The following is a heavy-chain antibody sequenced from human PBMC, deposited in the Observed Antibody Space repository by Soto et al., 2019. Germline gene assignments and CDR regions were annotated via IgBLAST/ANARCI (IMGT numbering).Heavy chain of an antibody. D-gene: IGHD6-19*01. Sequence: GGSLRLSCSASGFTFSSYAMHWFRQAPGKGLEYVSAISSNGGSTYYADSVKGRFTISRDNSKNTLYLQMSSLRAEDTAVYYCVKDRKYSSGRDAFDIWGQGTMVTVSS. V-gene: IGHV3-64D*08. J-gene: IGHJ3*02. CDR3: VKDRKYSSGRDAFDI. CDR1: GFTFSSYA. CDR2: ISSNGGST.